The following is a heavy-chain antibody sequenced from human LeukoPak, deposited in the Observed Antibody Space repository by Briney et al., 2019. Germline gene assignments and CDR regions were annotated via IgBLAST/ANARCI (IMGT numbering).Heavy chain of an antibody. Sequence: SETLSLTCAVYGGSFSGYYWSWIRQPPGKGLEWIGEINHSGSTNYNPSLKSRVTISVDTSKNQFSLKLSPVTAADTAVYYCARGNGSSSYYFDYWGQGTLVTVSS. CDR2: INHSGST. CDR3: ARGNGSSSYYFDY. D-gene: IGHD6-6*01. V-gene: IGHV4-34*01. CDR1: GGSFSGYY. J-gene: IGHJ4*02.